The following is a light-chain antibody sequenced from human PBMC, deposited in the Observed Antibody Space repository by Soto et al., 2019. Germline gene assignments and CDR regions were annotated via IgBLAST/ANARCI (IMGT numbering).Light chain of an antibody. Sequence: EIVMTQSPATLSVSPGERATLSCRASQSVSSNLAWYQQKPGQAPRLLIFGASTRATGIPARFSGSGSGTEFTLTISSLQSEAFAVYYCQQYNKWPPVTFGQGTKVAIK. CDR2: GAS. CDR1: QSVSSN. V-gene: IGKV3-15*01. CDR3: QQYNKWPPVT. J-gene: IGKJ2*01.